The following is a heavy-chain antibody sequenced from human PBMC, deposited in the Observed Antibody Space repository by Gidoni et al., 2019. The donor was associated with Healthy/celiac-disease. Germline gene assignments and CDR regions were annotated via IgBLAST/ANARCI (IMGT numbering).Heavy chain of an antibody. D-gene: IGHD2-2*01. V-gene: IGHV3-23*01. CDR3: AKSYCSSTSCYARNYYYYYGMDV. CDR1: GFTFSRYA. CDR2: SSGSGGST. J-gene: IGHJ6*02. Sequence: EVQLLESGGGLVQPGGSLRLSCSASGFTFSRYAMSWVRQAPGKGLGWVSVSSGSGGSTYYADSLKGRFTISRDNPKNTLYLQMNSLRAEDTAVYYCAKSYCSSTSCYARNYYYYYGMDVWGQGTTVTVSS.